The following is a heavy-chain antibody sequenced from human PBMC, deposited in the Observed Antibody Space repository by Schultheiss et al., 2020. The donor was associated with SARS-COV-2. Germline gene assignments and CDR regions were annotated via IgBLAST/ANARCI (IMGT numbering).Heavy chain of an antibody. V-gene: IGHV1-69*02. D-gene: IGHD1-26*01. CDR3: ANAVGPRDAFDI. CDR2: IIPILGIA. J-gene: IGHJ3*02. Sequence: SVKVSCKASGYTFTGYYMHWVRQAPGQGLEWMGRIIPILGIANYAQKFQGRVTITADESTSTAYMELSSLRSEDTAVYYCANAVGPRDAFDIWGQGTMVTVSS. CDR1: GYTFTGYY.